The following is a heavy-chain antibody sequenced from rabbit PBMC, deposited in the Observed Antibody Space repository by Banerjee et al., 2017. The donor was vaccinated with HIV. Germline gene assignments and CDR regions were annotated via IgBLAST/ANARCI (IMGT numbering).Heavy chain of an antibody. CDR1: GFDFSSYYR. D-gene: IGHD6-1*01. V-gene: IGHV1S47*01. CDR2: IDPVFGST. CDR3: ARGYTYGYAGYAFGAFDP. Sequence: QEQLVESGGGLVQPGGSLKLSCKASGFDFSSYYRMCWVRQAPGKGLEWIGYIDPVFGSTYYASWVNGRFTISSHNAQNTLYLQLNSLTAADTATYFCARGYTYGYAGYAFGAFDPWGPGTLVTVS. J-gene: IGHJ2*01.